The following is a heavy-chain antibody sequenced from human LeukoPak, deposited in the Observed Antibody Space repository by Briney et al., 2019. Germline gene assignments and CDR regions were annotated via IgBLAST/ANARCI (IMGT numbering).Heavy chain of an antibody. D-gene: IGHD5-18*01. J-gene: IGHJ4*02. V-gene: IGHV1-2*02. CDR2: INPNSGGR. Sequence: WASVKVSCKASGYTFTGYYMHWVRQAPGQGLEWMGWINPNSGGRNYAQKFQGRVTMTRDTSISTAYMELSRLRSDDTAVYYCARDREAMVPDYWGQGTLVTVSS. CDR1: GYTFTGYY. CDR3: ARDREAMVPDY.